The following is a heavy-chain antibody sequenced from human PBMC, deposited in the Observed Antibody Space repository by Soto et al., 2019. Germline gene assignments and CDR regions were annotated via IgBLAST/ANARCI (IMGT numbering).Heavy chain of an antibody. CDR2: IYYSGST. V-gene: IGHV4-31*01. CDR1: GGSISSGNYY. Sequence: QVQLQESGPGLVKPSQTLSLTCTVSGGSISSGNYYWSWVRQHPGKGLEWIGYIYYSGSTFYNPYLKSQVTLSVDTSKNKFSLKLRSVTAADTAVYYCARDRGDGYNPYYYSGMDVWGQGTTVTVSS. D-gene: IGHD3-10*01. CDR3: ARDRGDGYNPYYYSGMDV. J-gene: IGHJ6*02.